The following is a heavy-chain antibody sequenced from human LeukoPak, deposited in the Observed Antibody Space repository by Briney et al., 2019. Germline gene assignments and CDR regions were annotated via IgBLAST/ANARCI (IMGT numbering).Heavy chain of an antibody. CDR2: ISGSGGTT. V-gene: IGHV3-23*01. J-gene: IGHJ4*02. Sequence: GSLRLSCAASGFTFSSYAMTWVRQAPGKGLEYVSGISGSGGTTYYADSVKGRFTISRDNSKNTLYLQMNSLRAEDTALYYCAKDRSGYDYYGQYYFDYWGQGTLVIVSS. CDR3: AKDRSGYDYYGQYYFDY. CDR1: GFTFSSYA. D-gene: IGHD5-12*01.